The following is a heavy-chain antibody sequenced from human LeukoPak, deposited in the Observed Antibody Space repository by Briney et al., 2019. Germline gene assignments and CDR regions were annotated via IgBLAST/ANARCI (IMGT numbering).Heavy chain of an antibody. V-gene: IGHV4-39*01. CDR2: IYYSGST. CDR3: ARHDLVVTATILDY. D-gene: IGHD2-21*02. J-gene: IGHJ4*02. Sequence: SETLSHTCTVSGGSISSSSYYWDWIRQPPGKGLEWIGSIYYSGSTYYNPSLKSRVTISVDTSKNQFSLKLSSVTAADTAVYYCARHDLVVTATILDYWGQGTLVTVSS. CDR1: GGSISSSSYY.